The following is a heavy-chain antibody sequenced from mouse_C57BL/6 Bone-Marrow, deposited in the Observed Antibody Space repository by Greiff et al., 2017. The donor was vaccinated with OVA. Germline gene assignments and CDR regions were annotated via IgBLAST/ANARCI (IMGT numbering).Heavy chain of an antibody. V-gene: IGHV1-5*01. CDR2: IYPGNSDI. Sequence: VQLQQSGTVLARPGASVKMSCKTSGYTFTSYWMHWVQQRPGQGLEWIGAIYPGNSDIRYNQKFKGKAKLTAVTSASTAYMELSSLTNEDSAVYYVTRRGGAWFAYWGQGTLVTVSA. CDR1: GYTFTSYW. CDR3: TRRGGAWFAY. J-gene: IGHJ3*01.